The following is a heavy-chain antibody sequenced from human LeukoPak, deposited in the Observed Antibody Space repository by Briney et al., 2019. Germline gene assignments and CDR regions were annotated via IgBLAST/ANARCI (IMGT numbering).Heavy chain of an antibody. CDR1: GGTFSSYA. Sequence: WASVKVSCKASGGTFSSYAISGVRHAPGQGLEWMGGIILIFGTANYAQKFQGRVTINADKSTSTAYMELSSLRSEDTAVYYCAGVGGYWGQGTLVTVSS. D-gene: IGHD3-10*01. V-gene: IGHV1-69*06. CDR3: AGVGGY. CDR2: IILIFGTA. J-gene: IGHJ4*02.